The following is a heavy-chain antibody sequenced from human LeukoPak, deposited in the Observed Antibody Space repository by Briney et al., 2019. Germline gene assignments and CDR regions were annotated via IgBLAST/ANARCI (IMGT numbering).Heavy chain of an antibody. J-gene: IGHJ6*03. CDR1: GYTFTSYY. CDR2: INPSGGST. Sequence: ASVKVSCKASGYTFTSYYMHWVRQAPGQGLEWMGIINPSGGSTSYAQKFQGRVTMTRDMSTSTVYMELSSLRSEDTAVYYCASRYCSSTSCPFYYYYYMDVWGKGTTVTVSS. CDR3: ASRYCSSTSCPFYYYYYMDV. D-gene: IGHD2-2*01. V-gene: IGHV1-46*01.